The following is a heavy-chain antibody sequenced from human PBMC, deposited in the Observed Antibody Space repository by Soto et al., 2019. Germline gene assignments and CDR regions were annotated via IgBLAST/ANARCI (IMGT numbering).Heavy chain of an antibody. CDR3: AKFFVETGGSSGWPWTFHY. CDR1: GFTFSSYA. V-gene: IGHV3-23*01. J-gene: IGHJ4*02. CDR2: ISGSGGTT. Sequence: EVQLLESGGGLVQPGRSLRLSCAASGFTFSSYAMSWVRQAPGKGLEWVSAISGSGGTTYYAASVKGRFTISRDNSKNTLFLQRNSLRAEDTAVHYCAKFFVETGGSSGWPWTFHYWGQGTLVTVSS. D-gene: IGHD6-25*01.